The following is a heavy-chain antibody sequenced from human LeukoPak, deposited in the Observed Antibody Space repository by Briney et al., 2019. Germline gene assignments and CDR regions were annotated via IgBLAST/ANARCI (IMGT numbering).Heavy chain of an antibody. J-gene: IGHJ2*01. CDR1: GFTFSSYG. V-gene: IGHV3-30*03. Sequence: GGSLRLSCAASGFTFSSYGMHWVRQAPGKGLEWVAVISYDGSNKYYADSVKGRFTISRENAKNSLYLQMNSLRAGDTAVYYCARAAYSSTWYSRYFDLWGRGTLVTVSS. D-gene: IGHD6-13*01. CDR3: ARAAYSSTWYSRYFDL. CDR2: ISYDGSNK.